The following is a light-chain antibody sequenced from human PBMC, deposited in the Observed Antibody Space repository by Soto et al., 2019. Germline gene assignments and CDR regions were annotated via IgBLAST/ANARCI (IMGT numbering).Light chain of an antibody. CDR2: KVS. CDR1: QSLAYSDGNTY. CDR3: MQVTHWPTYT. J-gene: IGKJ2*01. Sequence: DVVMTQSPLSLPVTLGQPASISCRSSQSLAYSDGNTYLNWFQQRPGQSPRRLIYKVSKRDSGVPVRVDGSGSFTDLTLKIIGVEAENVAVYYFMQVTHWPTYTFGQGTKLEIK. V-gene: IGKV2-30*01.